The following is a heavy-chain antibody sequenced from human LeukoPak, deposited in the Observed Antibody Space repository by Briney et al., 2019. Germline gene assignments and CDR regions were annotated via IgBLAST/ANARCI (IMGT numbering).Heavy chain of an antibody. D-gene: IGHD3-10*01. CDR3: ARVDSGAFYYYYMDV. J-gene: IGHJ6*03. Sequence: GASVKVSCKASGYIFTTYAISWVRQAPGQGLEWMGWISAYNGYTNYAQELQGRVTMTTDTYTSTAYMELRSLRSDDTAVYYCARVDSGAFYYYYMDVWGKGTTVTISS. V-gene: IGHV1-18*01. CDR1: GYIFTTYA. CDR2: ISAYNGYT.